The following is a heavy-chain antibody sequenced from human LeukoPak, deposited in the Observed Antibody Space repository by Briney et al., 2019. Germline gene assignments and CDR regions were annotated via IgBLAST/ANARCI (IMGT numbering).Heavy chain of an antibody. V-gene: IGHV3-7*01. J-gene: IGHJ4*02. CDR3: ARVGYSSSWSPSDY. Sequence: PGGSLRLSCAASGFTFSNYWMSWVRQAPGKGLEWVANIKDDGSGKYYVDSLKGRFTISRDNAKNSLYPQMNSLRAEDTAVYYCARVGYSSSWSPSDYWGQGALVTVSS. CDR2: IKDDGSGK. D-gene: IGHD6-13*01. CDR1: GFTFSNYW.